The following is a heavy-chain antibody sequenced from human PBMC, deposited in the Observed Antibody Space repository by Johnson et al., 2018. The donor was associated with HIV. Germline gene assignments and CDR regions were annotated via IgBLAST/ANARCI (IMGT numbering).Heavy chain of an antibody. V-gene: IGHV3-9*01. D-gene: IGHD5-12*01. Sequence: EVQLVESGGGVVQPGRSLRLSCTASGFTFSNYGMHWVRQVSKKGLEWVAGISWNSDTLGYADSVKGRFTISRDNAKNTLFLQMNSLRTEDTAVYYCATGDDDGFWGQGTMVTISS. J-gene: IGHJ3*01. CDR2: ISWNSDTL. CDR1: GFTFSNYG. CDR3: ATGDDDGF.